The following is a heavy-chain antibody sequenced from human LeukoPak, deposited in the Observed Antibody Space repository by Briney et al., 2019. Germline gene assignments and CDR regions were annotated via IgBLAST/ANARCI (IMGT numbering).Heavy chain of an antibody. V-gene: IGHV1-46*01. D-gene: IGHD4-17*01. Sequence: AASVKVSCKASGYTFTSYYMHWVRQAPGQGLEWMGIINPSGGSTSYAQKFQGRVTMTRDMSTSTVYMELSSLRSEDTAVYYCATTVTRDYYYYYMDVWGKGTTVTVSS. CDR2: INPSGGST. CDR3: ATTVTRDYYYYYMDV. J-gene: IGHJ6*03. CDR1: GYTFTSYY.